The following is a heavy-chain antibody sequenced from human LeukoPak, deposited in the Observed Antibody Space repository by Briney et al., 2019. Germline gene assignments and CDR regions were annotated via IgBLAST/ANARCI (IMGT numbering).Heavy chain of an antibody. Sequence: ASVRVSCKASGHTFTGYYMHWVRQAPGQGLEWMGWINANSGGTNYAQKFQGRVTMTRDTSISTAYMELSRLRSDDTAVYYCARSTGTLIAVDEDAFDIWGQGTMVTVSS. V-gene: IGHV1-2*02. CDR1: GHTFTGYY. D-gene: IGHD3-22*01. CDR2: INANSGGT. J-gene: IGHJ3*02. CDR3: ARSTGTLIAVDEDAFDI.